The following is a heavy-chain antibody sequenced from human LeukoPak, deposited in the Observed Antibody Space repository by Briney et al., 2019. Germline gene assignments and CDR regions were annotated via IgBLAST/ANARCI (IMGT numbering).Heavy chain of an antibody. D-gene: IGHD3-10*01. CDR3: ARGIVDGSGSYSLGY. J-gene: IGHJ4*02. Sequence: SVKVSCKASGGTFSSYAISWVRQAPGQGLEWMGGIIPIFGTANYAQKFQGRVTITADESTSTAYMELSSLRSEDTAVYYCARGIVDGSGSYSLGYWGQGTLVTVSS. V-gene: IGHV1-69*01. CDR1: GGTFSSYA. CDR2: IIPIFGTA.